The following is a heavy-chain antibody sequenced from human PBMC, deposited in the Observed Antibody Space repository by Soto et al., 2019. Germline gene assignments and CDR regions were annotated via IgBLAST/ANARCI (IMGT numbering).Heavy chain of an antibody. CDR3: ARESNLGAAAYFDY. V-gene: IGHV1-2*04. Sequence: ASVKVSCKASGYTFSGYYMHWVRQAPGQGLEWMGWINPNSGGTNYAQKFQDWVTMTRDTSISTAYMELSRLRSDDTAVYYCARESNLGAAAYFDYWGQGTLVTVSS. D-gene: IGHD6-13*01. CDR1: GYTFSGYY. CDR2: INPNSGGT. J-gene: IGHJ4*02.